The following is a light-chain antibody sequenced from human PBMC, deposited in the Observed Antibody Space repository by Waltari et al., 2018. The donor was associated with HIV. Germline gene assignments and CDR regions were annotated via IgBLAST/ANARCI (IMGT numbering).Light chain of an antibody. CDR1: SSNIGDNY. Sequence: QSVLTQPPSVSAAPGPKVTISCSGSSSNIGDNYVSWYQQLPGTAPKLLIFENNKRPSGILDRFSGSKSGTSATLGITGLQTGDEADYYCGTWDSSLSAGVFGGGTKLTVL. V-gene: IGLV1-51*02. J-gene: IGLJ3*02. CDR2: ENN. CDR3: GTWDSSLSAGV.